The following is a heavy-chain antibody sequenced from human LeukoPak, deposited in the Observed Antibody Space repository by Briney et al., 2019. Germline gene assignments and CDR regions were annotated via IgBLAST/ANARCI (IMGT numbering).Heavy chain of an antibody. V-gene: IGHV1-2*02. CDR1: GYSFTFDD. CDR2: INPNSGGR. CDR3: STGTNYDFWGLFDC. D-gene: IGHD3-3*01. J-gene: IGHJ4*02. Sequence: ASVKVSFKASGYSFTFDDNPWVRQAPGQGLEWMGWINPNSGGRNYAQEVPVRGTITRATSISKTSLYLSRQRSDDTATDYCSTGTNYDFWGLFDCWGQGPLVTVP.